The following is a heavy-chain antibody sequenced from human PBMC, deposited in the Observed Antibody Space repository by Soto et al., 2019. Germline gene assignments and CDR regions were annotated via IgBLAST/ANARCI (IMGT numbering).Heavy chain of an antibody. CDR1: GFTFGDYA. D-gene: IGHD6-19*01. Sequence: GGSLRLSCTASGFTFGDYAMSWFRQAPGKGLEWVGFIRSKAYGGTTEYAASVKGRFTISRDDSKSIAYLQMNSLKTEDTAVYYCTREYVGSGWYGYFDYWGQGTLVTVSS. CDR2: IRSKAYGGTT. J-gene: IGHJ4*02. CDR3: TREYVGSGWYGYFDY. V-gene: IGHV3-49*03.